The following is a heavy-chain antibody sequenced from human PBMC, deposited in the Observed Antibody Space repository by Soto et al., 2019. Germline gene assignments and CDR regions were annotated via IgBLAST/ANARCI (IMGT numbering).Heavy chain of an antibody. CDR1: GGSFSGYY. J-gene: IGHJ3*02. CDR2: INHSGST. CDR3: ARDRTYYYDSSGRTGEFDI. V-gene: IGHV4-34*01. Sequence: SETLSLTCAVYGGSFSGYYWSWIRQPPGKGLEWIGEINHSGSTNYNPSLKSRVTISVDTSKNQFSLKLSSVTAADTAVYYCARDRTYYYDSSGRTGEFDIWGQGTMVTV. D-gene: IGHD3-22*01.